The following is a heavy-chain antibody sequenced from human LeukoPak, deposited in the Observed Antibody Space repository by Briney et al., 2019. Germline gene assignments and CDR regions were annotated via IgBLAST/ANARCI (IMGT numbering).Heavy chain of an antibody. CDR2: IIPILGIA. V-gene: IGHV1-69*04. D-gene: IGHD7-27*01. CDR3: ARDHGDGSWFDP. CDR1: GVTFSSYA. J-gene: IGHJ5*02. Sequence: SLKVSCKASGVTFSSYAISWVRQAPGQRLEWMGRIIPILGIANYAQKFQGRVTITADKSTSTAYMELSSLRSEDTAVYYCARDHGDGSWFDPWGQGTLVTVSS.